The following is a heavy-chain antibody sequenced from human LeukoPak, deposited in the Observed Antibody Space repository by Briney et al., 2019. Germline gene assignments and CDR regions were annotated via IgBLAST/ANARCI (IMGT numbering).Heavy chain of an antibody. Sequence: ASVRVSCKASGYTFTGYYMHWVRQAPGQGLEWMGWINPNSGGTNYAQKFQGRVTMTRDTSISTAYMELSRLRSDDTAVYYCARDLGVAYCGGDCYSSAFDIWGQGTMVTVSS. CDR2: INPNSGGT. J-gene: IGHJ3*02. D-gene: IGHD2-21*01. CDR1: GYTFTGYY. CDR3: ARDLGVAYCGGDCYSSAFDI. V-gene: IGHV1-2*02.